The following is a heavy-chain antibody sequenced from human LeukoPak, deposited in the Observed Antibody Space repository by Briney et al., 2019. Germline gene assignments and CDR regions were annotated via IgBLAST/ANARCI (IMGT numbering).Heavy chain of an antibody. CDR2: IYHSGST. Sequence: PSETLSLTCAVSGGSISSSNWWSWVRQPPGKGLEWIGEIYHSGSTNYNPSLKSRVTISVDKSKNQFSLKLSSVTAADTAVYYCATHTNYYDSSGYRYYFDYWGQGTLVTVSS. CDR3: ATHTNYYDSSGYRYYFDY. V-gene: IGHV4-4*02. D-gene: IGHD3-22*01. CDR1: GGSISSSNW. J-gene: IGHJ4*02.